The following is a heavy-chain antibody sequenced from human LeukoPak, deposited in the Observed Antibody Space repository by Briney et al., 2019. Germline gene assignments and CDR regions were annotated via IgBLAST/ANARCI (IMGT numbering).Heavy chain of an antibody. CDR1: GFTFSDYN. J-gene: IGHJ6*03. CDR3: ARGGGSLWPYYYYYYMDV. V-gene: IGHV3-11*04. CDR2: ISRSGSTK. Sequence: GGSLRLSCAASGFTFSDYNMRWIRQAPGKGLEWVSSISRSGSTKYYADSVKGRFTISRDNAKNSLYLQMNSLRAEDTAVYYCARGGGSLWPYYYYYYMDVWGKGTTVTISS. D-gene: IGHD2-15*01.